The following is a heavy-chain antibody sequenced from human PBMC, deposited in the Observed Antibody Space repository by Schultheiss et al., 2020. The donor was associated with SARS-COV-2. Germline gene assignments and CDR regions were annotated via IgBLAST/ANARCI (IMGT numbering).Heavy chain of an antibody. CDR3: ARYRRITMIRGVPVPSGMYYFDS. CDR1: GGSISSDGNY. Sequence: SQTLSLTCTVSGGSISSDGNYWTRIRQHPGKGLEWIGYIFHSGSTYYNPSLKSRVTISIDTSKNQFSLKLSSVTVADTAVYYCARYRRITMIRGVPVPSGMYYFDSWGQGALVTVSS. D-gene: IGHD3-10*01. CDR2: IFHSGST. J-gene: IGHJ4*02. V-gene: IGHV4-31*03.